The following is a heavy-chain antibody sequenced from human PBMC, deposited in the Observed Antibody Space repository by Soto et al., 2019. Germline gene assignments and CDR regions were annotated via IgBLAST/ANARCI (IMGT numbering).Heavy chain of an antibody. V-gene: IGHV3-30-3*01. CDR3: ARDQDHYYDSSGYYHY. CDR1: GFTFSSYA. J-gene: IGHJ4*02. CDR2: ISYDGSNK. D-gene: IGHD3-22*01. Sequence: GGSLRLSCAASGFTFSSYAMHWVRQAPGKGLEWVAVISYDGSNKYYADSVKGRFTISRDNSKNTLYLQMNSLRAEDTAVYYCARDQDHYYDSSGYYHYWGQGTLVTVSS.